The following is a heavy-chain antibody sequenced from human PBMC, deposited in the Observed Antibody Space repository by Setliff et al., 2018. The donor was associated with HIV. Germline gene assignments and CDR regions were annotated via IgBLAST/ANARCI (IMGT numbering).Heavy chain of an antibody. CDR1: GFTFSSYA. D-gene: IGHD5-18*01. CDR3: VKDSLGAMVPYYFQS. V-gene: IGHV3-30-3*01. CDR2: ISYDGSNK. Sequence: GGSLRLSCAASGFTFSSYAMHWVRQAPGKGLEWVAVISYDGSNKYYADSVKGRFTISRDTSKNTLYLQMNSLRAEDTAVYYYVKDSLGAMVPYYFQSWGQGTLVTVSS. J-gene: IGHJ4*02.